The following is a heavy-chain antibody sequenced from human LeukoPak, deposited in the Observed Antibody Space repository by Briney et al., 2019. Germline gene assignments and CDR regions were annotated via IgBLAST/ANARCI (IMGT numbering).Heavy chain of an antibody. CDR1: GFTFSNAW. Sequence: GGSLRLSCTASGFTFSNAWMSWVRQAPGKGLEWVGRIRSKTDCGAADYAAPVKGRFTNSTDDSRDTLYLQMSSLKTEDTGVYYCITEHNWGHGTLVTVSS. J-gene: IGHJ4*01. CDR2: IRSKTDCGAA. V-gene: IGHV3-15*01. CDR3: ITEHN.